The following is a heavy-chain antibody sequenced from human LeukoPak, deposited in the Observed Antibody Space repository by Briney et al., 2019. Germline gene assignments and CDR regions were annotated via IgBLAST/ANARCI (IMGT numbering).Heavy chain of an antibody. CDR3: ARGAEAETSPLDF. V-gene: IGHV1-2*02. CDR1: GYTFTSYG. CDR2: INPKSGAA. Sequence: ASVKVSCKASGYTFTSYGISWVRQAPGQGLEWLGWINPKSGAAGYAQQFRGRVTMTRDTSINTDYMEMKRVTSDDTAVYYCARGAEAETSPLDFWGQGTLVIVS. D-gene: IGHD6-13*01. J-gene: IGHJ4*02.